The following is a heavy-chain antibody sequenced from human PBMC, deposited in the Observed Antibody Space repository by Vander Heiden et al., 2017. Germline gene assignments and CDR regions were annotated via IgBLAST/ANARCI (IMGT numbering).Heavy chain of an antibody. Sequence: EVQLAESGGGVARPGESLKLSCAASGFHFRDYAMTWIRQVPGRGLEWVSNINGPGGSTDYAASVRGRFTISRDNARNSLYLQMNSLSAEDTAFYYCARRSTMATLEGFDFWGQGTLVTVSS. D-gene: IGHD5-12*01. CDR3: ARRSTMATLEGFDF. CDR2: INGPGGST. V-gene: IGHV3-20*04. CDR1: GFHFRDYA. J-gene: IGHJ4*02.